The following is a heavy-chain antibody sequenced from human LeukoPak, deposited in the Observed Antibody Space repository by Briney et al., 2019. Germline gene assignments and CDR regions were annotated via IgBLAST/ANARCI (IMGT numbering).Heavy chain of an antibody. CDR1: GFTFSSYA. Sequence: TGGSLRLSCAASGFTFSSYAMSWVRQAPGKGLEWVSAISGSGGSTYYADSVKGRFTISRDNSKNTLYLQMSSLRAEDAAVYYCARDLALSSSNWFDPWGQGTLVTVSS. J-gene: IGHJ5*02. CDR3: ARDLALSSSNWFDP. V-gene: IGHV3-23*01. CDR2: ISGSGGST. D-gene: IGHD2-2*01.